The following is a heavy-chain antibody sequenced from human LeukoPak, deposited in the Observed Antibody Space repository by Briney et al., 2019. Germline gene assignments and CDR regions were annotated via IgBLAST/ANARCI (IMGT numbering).Heavy chain of an antibody. D-gene: IGHD1-26*01. CDR3: ARRLVDSDDGYDV. J-gene: IGHJ3*01. Sequence: ASVTVSFTSSGYTFTFYSMHWVRQPPGPGLEWMGWINPNSGSTGYAQTFHDRVPMTRDTSISTAYMGLSRQRSNDTGVYYCARRLVDSDDGYDVWGQGTMVAVS. CDR2: INPNSGST. CDR1: GYTFTFYS. V-gene: IGHV1-2*02.